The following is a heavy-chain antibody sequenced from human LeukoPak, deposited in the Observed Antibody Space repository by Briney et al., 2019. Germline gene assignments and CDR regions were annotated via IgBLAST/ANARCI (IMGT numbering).Heavy chain of an antibody. Sequence: GGSLRLSCAASGFTFSSYAMHWVRQAPGKGLEWVAVISYDGSNKYYADSVKGRFTISRDNSKNTLYLQMNSLRAEDTAVYYCARVPPEMAAIGGYFDYWGQGTLVTVSS. CDR2: ISYDGSNK. CDR1: GFTFSSYA. D-gene: IGHD5-24*01. J-gene: IGHJ4*02. CDR3: ARVPPEMAAIGGYFDY. V-gene: IGHV3-30*04.